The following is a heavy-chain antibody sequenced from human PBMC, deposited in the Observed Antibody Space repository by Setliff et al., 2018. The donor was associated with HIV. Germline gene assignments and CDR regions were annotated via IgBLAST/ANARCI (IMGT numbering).Heavy chain of an antibody. J-gene: IGHJ4*02. CDR3: ARGRFVGFDY. CDR2: IYHSGST. V-gene: IGHV4-38-2*01. Sequence: SETLSLTCAVSGYSISIGYYWGWIRQPPGKGLEWIGNIYHSGSTYYNPSLKSRVTISVDTSKNQFSLNLTSVTAADTAVYYCARGRFVGFDYWGQGTLVTVSS. CDR1: GYSISIGYY. D-gene: IGHD3-16*02.